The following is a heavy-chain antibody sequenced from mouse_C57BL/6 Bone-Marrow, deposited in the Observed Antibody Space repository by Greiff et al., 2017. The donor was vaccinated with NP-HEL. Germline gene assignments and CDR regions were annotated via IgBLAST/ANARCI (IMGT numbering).Heavy chain of an antibody. J-gene: IGHJ4*01. D-gene: IGHD2-4*01. CDR3: ARSIYYDYADGHFYAMDY. CDR2: VRNKANGYTT. Sequence: EVQLVESGGGLVQPGGSLSLSCAASGFTFTDYYMSWVRQPPGKALEWLVFVRNKANGYTTEYSASVKGRFTISRDNSQSILYLQMNALRAEDSATYYCARSIYYDYADGHFYAMDYWGQGTSVTVSS. CDR1: GFTFTDYY. V-gene: IGHV7-3*01.